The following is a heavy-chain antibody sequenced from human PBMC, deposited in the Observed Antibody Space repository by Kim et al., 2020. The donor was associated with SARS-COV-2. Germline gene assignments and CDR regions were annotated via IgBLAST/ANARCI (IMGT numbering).Heavy chain of an antibody. V-gene: IGHV4-39*01. Sequence: SETLSLTCTVSGGSISSSSYYWGWIRQPPGKGLEWIGSIYYSGSTYYNPSLKSRVTISVDTSKNQFSLKLSSVTAADAAVYYCASCVFWSGYYPNWFDPWGQGTLVTVSS. D-gene: IGHD3-3*01. J-gene: IGHJ5*02. CDR3: ASCVFWSGYYPNWFDP. CDR1: GGSISSSSYY. CDR2: IYYSGST.